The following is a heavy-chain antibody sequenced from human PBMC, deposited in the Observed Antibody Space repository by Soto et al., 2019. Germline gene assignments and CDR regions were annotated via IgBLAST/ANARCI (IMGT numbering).Heavy chain of an antibody. V-gene: IGHV4-34*01. CDR2: INHIGTT. Sequence: VQLQQGGAGLLKPSETLSLTCTVYGGSFTFSGYYWSWIRQPPGKGLEWIGEINHIGTTKYNPSLESRVTMSLDTSKNHFSLDLTSVTAADTAVYYCVRGRILRLRFGDFDSWGQGTLVTVSS. D-gene: IGHD5-12*01. J-gene: IGHJ4*02. CDR3: VRGRILRLRFGDFDS. CDR1: GGSFTFSGYY.